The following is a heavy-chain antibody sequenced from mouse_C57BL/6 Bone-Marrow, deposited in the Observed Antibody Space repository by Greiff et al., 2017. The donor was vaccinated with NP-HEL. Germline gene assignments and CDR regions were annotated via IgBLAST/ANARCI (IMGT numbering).Heavy chain of an antibody. D-gene: IGHD2-1*01. CDR1: GFTFSSYA. CDR2: ISDGGSYT. Sequence: EVQVVESGGGLVKPGGSLKLSCAASGFTFSSYAMSWVRQTPEKRLEWVATISDGGSYTYYPDNVKGRFTISRDNAKNNLYLQMSHLKSEDTAMYYCARDLLPGAWFAYWGQGTTLTVSS. J-gene: IGHJ2*01. V-gene: IGHV5-4*01. CDR3: ARDLLPGAWFAY.